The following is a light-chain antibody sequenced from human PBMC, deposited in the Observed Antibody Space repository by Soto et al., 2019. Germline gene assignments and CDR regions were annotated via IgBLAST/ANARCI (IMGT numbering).Light chain of an antibody. V-gene: IGLV7-46*01. J-gene: IGLJ3*02. Sequence: HAVVTQEPSLTVSPGGTVTLTCGSSTGAVTSGNYPYWFQKKPGQAPRTLIYDTTNKQSWTPARFSGSLLGGKAALTLAGAQTDDEADYYCLLSYSGTNWVFGGGTKLTVL. CDR3: LLSYSGTNWV. CDR2: DTT. CDR1: TGAVTSGNY.